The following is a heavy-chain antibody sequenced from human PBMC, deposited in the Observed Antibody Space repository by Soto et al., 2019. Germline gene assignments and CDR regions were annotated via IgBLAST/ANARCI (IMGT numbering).Heavy chain of an antibody. CDR2: IYYSGST. CDR3: ARDRKGEFGESTCYFGMDV. D-gene: IGHD3-10*01. V-gene: IGHV4-59*01. Sequence: SETLSLTCTVSGGSISSYYWSWIRQPPGKGLEWIGYIYYSGSTNYNPSLKSRVTISVDTSKNQFSLKLSSVTAADTAVYYCARDRKGEFGESTCYFGMDVWDKGTTITV. J-gene: IGHJ6*04. CDR1: GGSISSYY.